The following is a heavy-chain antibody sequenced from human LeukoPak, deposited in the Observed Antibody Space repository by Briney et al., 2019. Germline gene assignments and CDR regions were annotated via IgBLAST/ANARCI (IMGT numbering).Heavy chain of an antibody. CDR1: GFTLSSYS. J-gene: IGHJ4*02. CDR3: ARDWSDY. D-gene: IGHD3-3*01. Sequence: PGGSLRLSCAASGFTLSSYSMNWVRQAPGKGLEWVSSISSSSYIYYADSVKGRFTISRDNAKNSLYLQMNSLRAEDTAVYYCARDWSDYWGQGTLVTVSS. V-gene: IGHV3-21*01. CDR2: ISSSSYI.